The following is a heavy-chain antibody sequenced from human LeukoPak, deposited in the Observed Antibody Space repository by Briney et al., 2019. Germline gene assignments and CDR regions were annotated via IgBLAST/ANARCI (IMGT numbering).Heavy chain of an antibody. CDR3: AKTRPLDSSSWSHGDY. CDR2: ISGSGDST. Sequence: PGGSLRLSCAASGFTFSSYAMSWVRQAPGKGLEWVSAISGSGDSTYYGDSVKGRFTISRDNSKNTLYLQMSSLRAEDTAVYYCAKTRPLDSSSWSHGDYWGQGTQVTVSS. D-gene: IGHD6-13*01. J-gene: IGHJ4*02. V-gene: IGHV3-23*01. CDR1: GFTFSSYA.